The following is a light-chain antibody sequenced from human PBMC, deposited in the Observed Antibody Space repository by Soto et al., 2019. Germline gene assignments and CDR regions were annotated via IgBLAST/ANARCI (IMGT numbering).Light chain of an antibody. J-gene: IGKJ1*01. Sequence: IQMTQSPSNLSASVGDGVTIACRASQSISSWLAWYQQKPGKAPQLLIYDASSLQSGVPSRFSGSGSGTEFTLTISSLQPDDFATYYCQQYNSYPWTFGQGTKVEI. CDR3: QQYNSYPWT. CDR1: QSISSW. CDR2: DAS. V-gene: IGKV1-5*01.